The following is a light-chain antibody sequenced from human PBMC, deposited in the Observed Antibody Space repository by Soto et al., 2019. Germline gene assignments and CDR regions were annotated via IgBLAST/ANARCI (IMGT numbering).Light chain of an antibody. V-gene: IGLV2-14*01. Sequence: QSALTQPASVSGSPGQSITISCTGTSSDVGGYDYVSWYQLHPGKAPKLMVFEVSNRPSGVSYRFCGSKPGNTASLTISGLQAEDEADYFCSSYSISTAYLFGTGTKVTVL. CDR3: SSYSISTAYL. J-gene: IGLJ1*01. CDR1: SSDVGGYDY. CDR2: EVS.